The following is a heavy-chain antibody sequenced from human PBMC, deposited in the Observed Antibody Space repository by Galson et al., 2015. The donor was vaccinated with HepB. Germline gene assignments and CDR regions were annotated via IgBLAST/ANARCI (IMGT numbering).Heavy chain of an antibody. CDR1: GFTFSHYW. V-gene: IGHV3-7*01. J-gene: IGHJ4*02. Sequence: SLRLSCAASGFTFSHYWMSWVRQAPGKGLEWVANINQDGSDKYYVDSVKGRFTISRDNAKNSLYLQMNGLRVEETAVYYCASFGGWGGLDYWGQGTLVTVSS. D-gene: IGHD3-10*01. CDR2: INQDGSDK. CDR3: ASFGGWGGLDY.